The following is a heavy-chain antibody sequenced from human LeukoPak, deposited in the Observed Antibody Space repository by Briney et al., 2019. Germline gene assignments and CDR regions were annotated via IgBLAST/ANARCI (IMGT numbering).Heavy chain of an antibody. CDR3: AKGHDFWSGYSTSFDY. Sequence: GGSLRLSCAASGFTFSNYWMGWVRQAPGKGLEWVAVISYDGSNKYYADSVKGRFTISRDNSKNTLYLQMNSLRAEDTAVYYCAKGHDFWSGYSTSFDYWGQGTLVTVSS. CDR1: GFTFSNYW. D-gene: IGHD3-3*01. J-gene: IGHJ4*02. CDR2: ISYDGSNK. V-gene: IGHV3-30*18.